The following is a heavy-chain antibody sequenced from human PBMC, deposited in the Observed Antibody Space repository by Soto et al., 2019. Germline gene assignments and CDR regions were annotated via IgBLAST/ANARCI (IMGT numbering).Heavy chain of an antibody. J-gene: IGHJ5*02. CDR1: GYTFTTFA. CDR2: INGGSGTT. D-gene: IGHD6-13*01. CDR3: ARVLGPQLVGGFDP. V-gene: IGHV1-3*01. Sequence: ASVKVSCKTSGYTFTTFAMHWVRQAPGQRLEWVGLINGGSGTTNYAQQFQGRVTMTRDTSTSTVYMELSSLRSEDTAVYYCARVLGPQLVGGFDPWGQGTLVTVSS.